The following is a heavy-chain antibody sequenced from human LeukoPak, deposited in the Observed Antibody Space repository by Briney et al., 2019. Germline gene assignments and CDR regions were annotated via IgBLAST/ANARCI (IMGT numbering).Heavy chain of an antibody. D-gene: IGHD3-9*01. CDR2: ISYDGSNK. V-gene: IGHV3-30*18. J-gene: IGHJ6*04. CDR1: GFTFSSYG. Sequence: GGSLRLSCAASGFTFSSYGMHWVRQAPGKGLEWVAVISYDGSNKYYADSVKGRFTISRDNSKNTLYLQMNSLRAEDTAVYYCAKDQVDLGYYYYYGMDVWGKRTTATVSS. CDR3: AKDQVDLGYYYYYGMDV.